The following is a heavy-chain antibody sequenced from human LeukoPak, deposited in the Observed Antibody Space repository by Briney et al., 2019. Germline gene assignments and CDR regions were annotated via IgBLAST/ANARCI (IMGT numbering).Heavy chain of an antibody. CDR2: ISATGGHT. V-gene: IGHV3-23*01. CDR3: VKDGATNIHSISWYFEL. D-gene: IGHD1-26*01. CDR1: GLNFSNFA. J-gene: IGHJ2*01. Sequence: PGGSLRLSCAASGLNFSNFAMTWVRQGPGKGLEWVSTISATGGHTYYADSVKGRLTSSRDNSKSTLYLQMSSLTIEDTAVYYCVKDGATNIHSISWYFELWGRGTLVTVSS.